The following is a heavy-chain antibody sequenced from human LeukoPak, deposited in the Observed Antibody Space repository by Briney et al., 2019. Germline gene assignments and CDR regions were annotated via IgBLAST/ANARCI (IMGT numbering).Heavy chain of an antibody. CDR3: ARTPWGSLDY. J-gene: IGHJ4*02. CDR1: GFTLSTYW. Sequence: QPGGSLRLSCAASGFTLSTYWMSWVRQAPGKGLEWVANIKQDGSERYYVDSVKGRFTISRDNAKNSLYLQMNSLRAEDTAVYYCARTPWGSLDYWGQGTLVTVSS. CDR2: IKQDGSER. D-gene: IGHD7-27*01. V-gene: IGHV3-7*01.